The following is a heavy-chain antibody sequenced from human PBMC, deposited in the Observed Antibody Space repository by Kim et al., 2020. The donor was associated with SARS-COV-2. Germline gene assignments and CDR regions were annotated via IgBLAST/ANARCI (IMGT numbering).Heavy chain of an antibody. CDR1: GFTFSNAW. V-gene: IGHV3-15*01. J-gene: IGHJ4*02. D-gene: IGHD2-2*01. CDR2: IKSKTDGGTT. Sequence: GGSLRLSCAASGFTFSNAWMSWVRQAPGKGLEWVGRIKSKTDGGTTDYAAPVKGRFTISRDDSKNTLYLQMNSLKTEDTAVYYCTTFVVVVPAARRDLDYWGQGTLVTVSS. CDR3: TTFVVVVPAARRDLDY.